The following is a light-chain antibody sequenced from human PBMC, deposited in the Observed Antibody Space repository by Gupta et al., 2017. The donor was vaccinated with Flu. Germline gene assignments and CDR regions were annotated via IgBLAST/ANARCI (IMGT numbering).Light chain of an antibody. J-gene: IGLJ3*02. CDR3: VRYWGLGISM. CDR2: NTN. V-gene: IGLV8-61*01. Sequence: QTALTPESSLSVSPGWSVTLTCGFNSGSVSSDHHPSWYQQVPGQPPRTLIYNTNTRAAGVAGRFSGTTRGNKAALVITGAQAEDECDYFGVRYWGLGISMFGGGTRLTVL. CDR1: SGSVSSDHH.